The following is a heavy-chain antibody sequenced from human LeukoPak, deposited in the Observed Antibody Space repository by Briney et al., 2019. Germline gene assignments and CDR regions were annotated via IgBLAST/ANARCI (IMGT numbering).Heavy chain of an antibody. V-gene: IGHV3-21*01. CDR1: GFTFSSYS. CDR3: ARGGRCSGYDWAFDI. D-gene: IGHD5-12*01. J-gene: IGHJ3*02. CDR2: ISSSSSYI. Sequence: PGGSLRLSCAASGFTFSSYSMNWVRQAPGKGLEWVSSISSSSSYIYYADSVKGRFTISRDNAKNSLYLQMNSLRAEDTAVYYCARGGRCSGYDWAFDIWGQGTMVTVSS.